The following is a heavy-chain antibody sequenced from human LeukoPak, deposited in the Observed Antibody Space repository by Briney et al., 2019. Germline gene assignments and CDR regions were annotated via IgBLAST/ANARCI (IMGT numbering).Heavy chain of an antibody. CDR1: GGSFSGYC. V-gene: IGHV4-34*01. Sequence: SETLSLTCAVYGGSFSGYCWSWIRQPPGKGLEWIGEINHSGSTNYNPSLKSRVTISVDTSKNQFSLKLSSVTAADTAVYYCARGRAKDIVVVVAARKGLYNWFDPWGQGTLVTVSS. D-gene: IGHD2-15*01. J-gene: IGHJ5*02. CDR2: INHSGST. CDR3: ARGRAKDIVVVVAARKGLYNWFDP.